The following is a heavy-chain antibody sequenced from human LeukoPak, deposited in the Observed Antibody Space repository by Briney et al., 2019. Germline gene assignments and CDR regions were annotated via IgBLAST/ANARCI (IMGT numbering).Heavy chain of an antibody. D-gene: IGHD3-9*01. V-gene: IGHV1-46*01. J-gene: IGHJ4*02. CDR3: ARDHDRGYCFDY. CDR2: INPSGGST. CDR1: GYTFTSYY. Sequence: GASVKVSCEASGYTFTSYYMHWVRQAPGQGLEWMGTINPSGGSTSYAQKFQGRVTMTRDMSTSTVYMELSSLRSEDTAVYYCARDHDRGYCFDYWGQGTLVTVSS.